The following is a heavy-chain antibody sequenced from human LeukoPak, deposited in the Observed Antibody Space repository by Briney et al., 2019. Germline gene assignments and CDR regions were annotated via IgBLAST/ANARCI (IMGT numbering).Heavy chain of an antibody. J-gene: IGHJ4*02. CDR3: ARREGACGTYFDY. Sequence: SVKVSCKASGGTLSSYAINWVRQAPGQGLEWMGGIIPIFGTANYAQKFQGRVTIIADESSTTAYMELSSLRSEDMAVYYCARREGACGTYFDYWGEDPGHRLL. CDR2: IIPIFGTA. D-gene: IGHD3-16*01. V-gene: IGHV1-69*13. CDR1: GGTLSSYA.